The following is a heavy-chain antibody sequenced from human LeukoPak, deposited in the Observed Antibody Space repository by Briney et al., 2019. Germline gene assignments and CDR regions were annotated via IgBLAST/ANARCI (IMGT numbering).Heavy chain of an antibody. J-gene: IGHJ4*02. V-gene: IGHV3-15*01. CDR3: TSLVGSPTY. CDR2: IKSKRDGETT. D-gene: IGHD4-23*01. CDR1: GFNFQYAW. Sequence: KAGGSLRLSCAGSGFNFQYAWMTWVRQAPGKGLEWVGRIKSKRDGETTDYAALVKSRFSISRDDSKNTVYLQMNSLRTEDTAVYYCTSLVGSPTYWGQGTLVIVSS.